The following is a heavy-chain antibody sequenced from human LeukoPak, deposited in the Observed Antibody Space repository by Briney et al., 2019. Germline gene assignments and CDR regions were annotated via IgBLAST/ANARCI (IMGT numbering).Heavy chain of an antibody. Sequence: ASVKVSCKASDYTFTSYGISWVRQAPGQGLEWMGWINPNSGGTNYAQKFQGRVTMTRDTSISTAYMELSRLRSDDTAVYYCARGGYSYGGTDYWGQGTLVTVSS. J-gene: IGHJ4*02. CDR1: DYTFTSYG. CDR2: INPNSGGT. CDR3: ARGGYSYGGTDY. D-gene: IGHD5-18*01. V-gene: IGHV1-2*02.